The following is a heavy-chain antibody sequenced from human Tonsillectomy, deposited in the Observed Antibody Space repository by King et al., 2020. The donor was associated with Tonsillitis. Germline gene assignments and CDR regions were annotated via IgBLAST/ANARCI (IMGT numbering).Heavy chain of an antibody. CDR3: AKGYYDFWSGIDY. CDR1: GFTFSNHA. CDR2: KSYGGSNE. D-gene: IGHD3-3*01. Sequence: QVQLVESGGGVVQPGRSLRLSCAASGFTFSNHAMHWVRQAPGKGLEWVAVKSYGGSNEFYVDSVKGRFTISRDNSKNTLYLQMNSLRTEDTAVYYCAKGYYDFWSGIDYWGQGTLVTVSS. V-gene: IGHV3-30*18. J-gene: IGHJ4*02.